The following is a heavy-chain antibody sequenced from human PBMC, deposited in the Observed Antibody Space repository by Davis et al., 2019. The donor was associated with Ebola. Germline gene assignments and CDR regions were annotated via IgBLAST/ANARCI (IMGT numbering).Heavy chain of an antibody. CDR1: GGTFNSYA. D-gene: IGHD2-15*01. CDR2: IIPMFGRP. CDR3: ARGGYCGGGGCYGWFDP. J-gene: IGHJ5*02. V-gene: IGHV1-69*06. Sequence: SVKVSCKASGGTFNSYAMSWVRQAPGQGLEWMGGIIPMFGRPNYAQKFQDRVSITADTSTSTVYMELTSLTSEDTAVYYCARGGYCGGGGCYGWFDPWSQGTLVTVSS.